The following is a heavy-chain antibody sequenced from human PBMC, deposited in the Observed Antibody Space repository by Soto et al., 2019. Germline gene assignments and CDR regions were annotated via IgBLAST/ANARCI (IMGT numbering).Heavy chain of an antibody. Sequence: QVQLVESGGGVVQPGRSPRLSCVASGFTSSSYFMHWVRQAPGKGQEWVALISYDGSNKHYADSVKGRFTISRDNSKNTLYLQMNSLRGDDTAVYSCARGDPYYGMDVWGQGTTVTVSS. J-gene: IGHJ6*02. CDR3: ARGDPYYGMDV. V-gene: IGHV3-30*04. CDR1: GFTSSSYF. CDR2: ISYDGSNK.